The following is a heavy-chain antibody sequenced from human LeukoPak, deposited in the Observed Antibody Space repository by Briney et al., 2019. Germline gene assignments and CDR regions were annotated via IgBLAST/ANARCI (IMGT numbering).Heavy chain of an antibody. D-gene: IGHD2-2*02. CDR3: ARHSTYCSSTSCHKRNYYYYMDV. J-gene: IGHJ6*03. CDR1: GGSISSYY. V-gene: IGHV4-59*08. Sequence: PSETLSLTCTVSGGSISSYYWSWTRQPPGKGLEWIGYIYYSGSTNYNPSLKSRVTISVDTSKNQFSLKLSSVTAADTAVYYCARHSTYCSSTSCHKRNYYYYMDVWGKGTTVTVSS. CDR2: IYYSGST.